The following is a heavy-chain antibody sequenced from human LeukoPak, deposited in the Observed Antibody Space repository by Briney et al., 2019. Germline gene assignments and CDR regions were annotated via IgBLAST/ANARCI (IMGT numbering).Heavy chain of an antibody. CDR3: ARVEVGATTESFDP. D-gene: IGHD1-26*01. CDR2: IYYSGST. V-gene: IGHV4-59*01. J-gene: IGHJ5*02. Sequence: SETLSVTCTVSGGSISSYYWSWIRQPPGKGLEWIGYIYYSGSTNYNPSLKSRVTISVDTSKNQFSLKLSSVTAADTAVYYCARVEVGATTESFDPWGQGTLVTVSS. CDR1: GGSISSYY.